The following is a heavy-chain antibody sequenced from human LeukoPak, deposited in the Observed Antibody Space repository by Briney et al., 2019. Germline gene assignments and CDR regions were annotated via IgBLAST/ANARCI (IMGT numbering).Heavy chain of an antibody. CDR3: AKGGGQTGDY. CDR2: ISYDGSNK. D-gene: IGHD7-27*01. J-gene: IGHJ4*02. V-gene: IGHV3-30-3*01. CDR1: GFTFSSYA. Sequence: GGSLRLSCAASGFTFSSYAMHWVRQAPGKGLEWVAVISYDGSNKYYADSVKGRFTISRDNSKNMLYLQMSSLRAEDTAVYYCAKGGGQTGDYWGQGTLVTVSS.